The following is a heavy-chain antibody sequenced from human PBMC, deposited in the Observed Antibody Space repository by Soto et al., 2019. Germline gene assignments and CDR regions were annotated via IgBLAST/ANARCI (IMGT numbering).Heavy chain of an antibody. V-gene: IGHV5-10-1*01. Sequence: LKISCKGSGYSFTSYWISWVRQMPGKGLEWMGRIDPSDSYTNYSPSFQGHVTISADKSISTAYLQWSSLKASDTAMYYCARLSIVVVPAALMDVWGQGTTVTVSS. CDR1: GYSFTSYW. J-gene: IGHJ6*02. D-gene: IGHD2-2*01. CDR3: ARLSIVVVPAALMDV. CDR2: IDPSDSYT.